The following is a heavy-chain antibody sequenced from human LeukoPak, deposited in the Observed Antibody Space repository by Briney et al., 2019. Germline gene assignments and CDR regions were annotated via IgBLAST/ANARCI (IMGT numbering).Heavy chain of an antibody. Sequence: PSETLSLTCTVSGGSISGYFWTWIRQPAGKGLEWLGRIYASGSTNYNPSLKSRVTMSVDTSKNQFSLKLSSVTAADTAVYYCAGLSYSSSWFFDYWGQGTLVTVSS. V-gene: IGHV4-4*07. CDR3: AGLSYSSSWFFDY. D-gene: IGHD6-13*01. J-gene: IGHJ4*02. CDR1: GGSISGYF. CDR2: IYASGST.